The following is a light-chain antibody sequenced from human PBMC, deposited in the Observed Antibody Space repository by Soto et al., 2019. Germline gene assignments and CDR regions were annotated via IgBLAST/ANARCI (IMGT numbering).Light chain of an antibody. CDR2: DAS. Sequence: EIVMTQSPATLSVSPGERATLSCRASQSVSSNLAWYQQKPGQAPRLLIYDASTRATGIPARFSGSGSGTEFTLTISSLQSEDFAVYYCQQYNNWLSFGPGTKVDIK. CDR1: QSVSSN. V-gene: IGKV3-15*01. J-gene: IGKJ3*01. CDR3: QQYNNWLS.